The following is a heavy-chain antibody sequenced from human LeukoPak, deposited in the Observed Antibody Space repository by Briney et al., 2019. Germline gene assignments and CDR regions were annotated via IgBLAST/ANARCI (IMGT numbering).Heavy chain of an antibody. CDR2: IYYSGST. CDR1: GDSISSSRSY. Sequence: SETLSLTCTVSGDSISSSRSYWGWIRQPPGKGLEWIGSIYYSGSTYYNTSLKSRVTISVDTSKNQFSLKLSSVTAADTAVYYCATTSYYYDSPDYWGQGTLVTVSS. J-gene: IGHJ4*02. D-gene: IGHD3-22*01. V-gene: IGHV4-39*01. CDR3: ATTSYYYDSPDY.